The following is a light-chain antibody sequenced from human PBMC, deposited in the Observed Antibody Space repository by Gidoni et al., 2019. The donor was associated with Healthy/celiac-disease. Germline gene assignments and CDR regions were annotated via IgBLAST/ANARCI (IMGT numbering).Light chain of an antibody. Sequence: DIQMTQSPSSLSASVGDRVTITCRASQSISSYLNWYQQKPGKAPKLLIYAASSLQSGVPSRFSGSGSGTDFTLTIGSLQPEDFATYYCQQSYSTPQTFXQXTKLEIK. CDR1: QSISSY. J-gene: IGKJ2*01. CDR2: AAS. V-gene: IGKV1-39*01. CDR3: QQSYSTPQT.